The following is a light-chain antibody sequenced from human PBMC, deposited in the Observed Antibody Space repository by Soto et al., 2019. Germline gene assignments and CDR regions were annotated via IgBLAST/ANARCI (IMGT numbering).Light chain of an antibody. Sequence: AIQMTQSPSSLSAFVGDSVTITCRASQDIKDEVGWYQQKPGKAPRLLIFSASSLQSGVPSRFRGSGTGTDFTLTISGLQAADFASYYCLQHDSYPWTFGQGTKVEI. V-gene: IGKV1-6*01. CDR3: LQHDSYPWT. J-gene: IGKJ1*01. CDR2: SAS. CDR1: QDIKDE.